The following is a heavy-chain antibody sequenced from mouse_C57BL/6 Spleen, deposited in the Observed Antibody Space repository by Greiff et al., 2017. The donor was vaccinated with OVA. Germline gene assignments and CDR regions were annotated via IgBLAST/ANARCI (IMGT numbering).Heavy chain of an antibody. CDR3: ARQSDGYSFDV. V-gene: IGHV5-15*01. CDR2: ISNLAYSI. Sequence: EVQGVESGGGLVQPGGSLKLSCAASGFTFSDYGMAWVRQAPRKGPEWVAFISNLAYSIYYADTVTGRFTISRENAKNTLYLEMSSLRSEDTAMYYCARQSDGYSFDVWGTGTTVTVSS. CDR1: GFTFSDYG. J-gene: IGHJ1*03. D-gene: IGHD2-3*01.